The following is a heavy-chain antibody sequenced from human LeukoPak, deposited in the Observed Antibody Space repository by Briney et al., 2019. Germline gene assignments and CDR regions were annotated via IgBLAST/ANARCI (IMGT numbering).Heavy chain of an antibody. CDR3: ASGSGSYRTPYYYMDV. D-gene: IGHD3-10*01. CDR1: GFTVISNY. V-gene: IGHV3-53*01. J-gene: IGHJ6*03. CDR2: IYSGGST. Sequence: PGWSLRLSCVASGFTVISNYMSWVCQAPGKGLEWVSVIYSGGSTYYADSVKGRFTISRDNSKNTLYLQMNSLRAEDTAVYYCASGSGSYRTPYYYMDVWGTGTTVTVSS.